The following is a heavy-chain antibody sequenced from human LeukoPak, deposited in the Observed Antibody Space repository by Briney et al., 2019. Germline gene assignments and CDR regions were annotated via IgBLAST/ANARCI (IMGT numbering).Heavy chain of an antibody. Sequence: PSETLSLTCTVSGGSISSYYWSWIRQPPGKGLEWIGYIYYSGSTNYNPSLKSRVTISVDTSKNQFSLTLSSVTAADTAVYYCARVTPDYGDYLDYWGQGTLVTVSS. J-gene: IGHJ4*02. V-gene: IGHV4-59*01. CDR2: IYYSGST. D-gene: IGHD4-17*01. CDR1: GGSISSYY. CDR3: ARVTPDYGDYLDY.